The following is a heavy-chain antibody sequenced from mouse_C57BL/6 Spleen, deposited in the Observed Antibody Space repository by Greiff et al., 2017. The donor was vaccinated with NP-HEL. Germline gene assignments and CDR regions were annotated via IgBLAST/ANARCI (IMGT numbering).Heavy chain of an antibody. CDR1: GFNIKNTY. Sequence: EVQLQQSVAELVRPGASVKLSCTASGFNIKNTYMHWVKQRPEQGLEWIGRIVPANGNTKYAPKFQGKATITADTSSNTAYLQLSSLTSEDTAIYYCARARDDYGSRGWFAYWGQGTLVTVSA. CDR2: IVPANGNT. CDR3: ARARDDYGSRGWFAY. J-gene: IGHJ3*01. V-gene: IGHV14-3*01. D-gene: IGHD1-1*01.